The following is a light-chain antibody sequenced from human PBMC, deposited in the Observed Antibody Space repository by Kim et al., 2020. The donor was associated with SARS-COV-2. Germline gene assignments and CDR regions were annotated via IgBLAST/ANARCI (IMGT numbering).Light chain of an antibody. CDR2: GKN. J-gene: IGLJ3*02. CDR3: NFRDSSGNPLV. V-gene: IGLV3-19*01. CDR1: SLRSYY. Sequence: SSELTQDPAVSVALGQTVRITCQGDSLRSYYASWYQQKPGQAPVLVIYGKNNRPSGIPDRFSGSSSGNTASLTITGAQAEDEADYYCNFRDSSGNPLVFG.